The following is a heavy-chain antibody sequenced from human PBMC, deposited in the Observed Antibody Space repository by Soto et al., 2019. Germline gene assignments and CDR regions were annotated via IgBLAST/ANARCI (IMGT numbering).Heavy chain of an antibody. CDR1: GFSFSRYS. J-gene: IGHJ5*02. V-gene: IGHV3-48*01. D-gene: IGHD3-16*01. Sequence: EVQLLESGGGLVQPGGSLRLSCVASGFSFSRYSMNWVRQAPGKGLDWVAYLSGSSSSSVYYADSVKGRFTISRDNAKNSVYLQMNSVSAEDTGVYYCARDTGGFDNWGQGTLVTVSS. CDR2: LSGSSSSSV. CDR3: ARDTGGFDN.